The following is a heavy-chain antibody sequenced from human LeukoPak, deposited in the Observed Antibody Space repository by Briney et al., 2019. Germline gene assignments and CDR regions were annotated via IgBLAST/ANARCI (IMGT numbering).Heavy chain of an antibody. J-gene: IGHJ4*02. CDR2: IIPIFGTA. V-gene: IGHV1-69*05. Sequence: SVKVSCKASGSTFSSYAISWVRQAPGQGLEWMGRIIPIFGTANYAQKFQGRVTITTDESTSTAYMELSSLRSKDTAVYYCARDPGYDILTGRKAPFFDYWGQGTLVTVSS. CDR1: GSTFSSYA. CDR3: ARDPGYDILTGRKAPFFDY. D-gene: IGHD3-9*01.